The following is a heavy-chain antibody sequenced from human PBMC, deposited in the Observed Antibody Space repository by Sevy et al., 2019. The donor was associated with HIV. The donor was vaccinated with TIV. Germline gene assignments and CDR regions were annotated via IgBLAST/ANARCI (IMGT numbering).Heavy chain of an antibody. D-gene: IGHD1-26*01. CDR1: GGSITSLY. V-gene: IGHV4-59*08. Sequence: SETLPLTCTVSGGSITSLYWNWIRQPPGKGLEWIANIYYNGHINYNPSLKSRVTLSLDTSKNQFSLRLSSVTAADTARYYCAGENAWGRGYSWGQGTLVTVSS. J-gene: IGHJ4*02. CDR3: AGENAWGRGYS. CDR2: IYYNGHI.